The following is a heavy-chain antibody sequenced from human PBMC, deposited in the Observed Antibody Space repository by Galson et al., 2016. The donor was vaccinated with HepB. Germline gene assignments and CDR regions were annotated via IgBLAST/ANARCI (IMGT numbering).Heavy chain of an antibody. J-gene: IGHJ5*02. V-gene: IGHV3-30*18. CDR2: LSYNGLNQ. D-gene: IGHD2-15*01. CDR3: TKQVAEGGLGDT. Sequence: WVAGLSYNGLNQHYPDSLMGRFTVSRDNSKSIMYLQMDSLRPDDTAVYYCTKQVAEGGLGDTWGQGTVVTVSS.